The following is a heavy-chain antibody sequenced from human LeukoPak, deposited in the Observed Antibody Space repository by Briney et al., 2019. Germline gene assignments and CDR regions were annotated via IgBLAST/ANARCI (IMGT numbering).Heavy chain of an antibody. CDR1: GYTFTSYY. J-gene: IGHJ3*02. CDR2: INPSGGST. V-gene: IGHV1-46*01. CDR3: ARSAYVSSGYYYPHDLAFDT. Sequence: GASVKVSCKASGYTFTSYYMHWVRQAPGQGLEWMGIINPSGGSTSYAQKFQGRVTMTRDTSTSTVYMELSSLRSEDTAVYYCARSAYVSSGYYYPHDLAFDTGGQGTMVTVS. D-gene: IGHD3-22*01.